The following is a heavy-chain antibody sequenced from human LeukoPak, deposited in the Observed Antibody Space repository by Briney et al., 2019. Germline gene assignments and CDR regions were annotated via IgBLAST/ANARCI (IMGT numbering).Heavy chain of an antibody. CDR1: GYTFTGYY. D-gene: IGHD2-2*01. CDR3: ARDPQYCSSTSCYSRFQYYFDY. CDR2: INPNSGGT. J-gene: IGHJ4*02. Sequence: ASVKVSCKASGYTFTGYYMHGVRQAPGQGLEWMGWINPNSGGTNYAQKFQGRVTMTRDTSISTAYMELSRLRSDVTAVYYCARDPQYCSSTSCYSRFQYYFDYWGQGTLVTVSS. V-gene: IGHV1-2*02.